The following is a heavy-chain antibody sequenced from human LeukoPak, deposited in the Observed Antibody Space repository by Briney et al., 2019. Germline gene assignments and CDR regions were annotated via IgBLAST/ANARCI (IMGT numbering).Heavy chain of an antibody. J-gene: IGHJ3*02. V-gene: IGHV3-23*01. CDR2: ISGSGDST. CDR3: ARRLYIVRGAFDI. CDR1: GLTFSGYA. D-gene: IGHD2/OR15-2a*01. Sequence: GGSLRLSCAASGLTFSGYAMSWVRQAPGKGLEWVSGISGSGDSTNYADSVKGRFTISRDNSKNTVHLQMNNLRAEDTAMYFCARRLYIVRGAFDIWGQGTMVTVSS.